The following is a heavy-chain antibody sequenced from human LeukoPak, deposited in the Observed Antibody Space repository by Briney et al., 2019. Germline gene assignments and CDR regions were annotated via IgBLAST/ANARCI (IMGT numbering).Heavy chain of an antibody. D-gene: IGHD4-17*01. J-gene: IGHJ4*02. V-gene: IGHV4-4*02. CDR3: ARETVTHYFDY. CDR2: SSRAGQT. Sequence: SETLSLTCGVSGVSISGTNWWSVVRPPPGEGLEWIGESSRAGQTNFNPSLNGRVTMSVDTSKSQFSLELSSVTAADTAVYYCARETVTHYFDYWGQGTLVTVSS. CDR1: GVSISGTNW.